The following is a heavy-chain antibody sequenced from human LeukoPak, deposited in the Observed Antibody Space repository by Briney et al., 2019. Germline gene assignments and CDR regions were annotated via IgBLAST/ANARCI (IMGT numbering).Heavy chain of an antibody. Sequence: ASVKVSCKASGGTFSSYAISWVRQAPGQGLEWMGGIIPIFGTANYAQKFQGRVTITADESTSTAYMELSSLRSEDTAVYHCARPAVVIAAAGTWFDPWGQGTLVTVSS. J-gene: IGHJ5*02. CDR2: IIPIFGTA. V-gene: IGHV1-69*01. CDR1: GGTFSSYA. CDR3: ARPAVVIAAAGTWFDP. D-gene: IGHD6-13*01.